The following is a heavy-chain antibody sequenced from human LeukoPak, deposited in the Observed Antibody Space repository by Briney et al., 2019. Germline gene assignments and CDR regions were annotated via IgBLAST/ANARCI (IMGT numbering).Heavy chain of an antibody. CDR1: GGSISSYY. Sequence: PSETPSLTCTVSGGSISSYYWSWIRQPPGKGLEWIGYIYYSGSTNYNPSLRSRVTISVDTSKNQFSLKLSSVTAADTAVYFCARGYYDSGGYYSSRSLDYWGQGTLVTVSS. J-gene: IGHJ4*02. D-gene: IGHD3-22*01. CDR3: ARGYYDSGGYYSSRSLDY. V-gene: IGHV4-59*01. CDR2: IYYSGST.